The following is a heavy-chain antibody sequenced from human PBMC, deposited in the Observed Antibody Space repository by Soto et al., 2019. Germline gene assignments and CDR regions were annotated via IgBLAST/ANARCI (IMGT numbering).Heavy chain of an antibody. CDR1: GGSISSSNW. D-gene: IGHD3-10*01. CDR3: ARQITMVRGVTYFDY. CDR2: IYHSGST. Sequence: SETLSLTCAASGGSISSSNWWSWVRQPPGKGLEWIGEIYHSGSTNYNPSLKSRVTISVDKSKSQFSLKLSSVTAADTAVYYCARQITMVRGVTYFDYWGQGTLVTVSS. V-gene: IGHV4-4*02. J-gene: IGHJ4*02.